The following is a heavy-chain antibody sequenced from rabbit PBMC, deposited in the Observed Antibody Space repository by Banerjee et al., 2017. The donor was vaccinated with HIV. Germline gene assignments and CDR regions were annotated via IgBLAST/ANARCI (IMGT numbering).Heavy chain of an antibody. V-gene: IGHV1S45*01. J-gene: IGHJ4*01. CDR1: GFSFSYGYV. CDR3: VRGSGWGASGYYFKL. Sequence: QEQLEESGGGLVKPEGSLTLTCKASGFSFSYGYVMCWVRQAPGKGLEWIACINTVSGDTVYATWAKGRFTVSKASWTTVTLQMTSLTAADTATYFCVRGSGWGASGYYFKLWGPGTLVTVS. CDR2: INTVSGDT. D-gene: IGHD4-1*01.